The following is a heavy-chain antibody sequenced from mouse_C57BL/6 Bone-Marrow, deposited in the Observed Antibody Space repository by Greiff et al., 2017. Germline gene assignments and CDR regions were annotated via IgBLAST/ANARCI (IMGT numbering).Heavy chain of an antibody. CDR3: ARNEGYCGLNCFDY. Sequence: EVQLQQPGPELVKPGASVKISCKASGYTFTDYNMDWVKQSHGKSLEWIGDINPNNGGTNYNQKFKGKATLTVDKSSSTAYMELSILTSEDTAVYYCARNEGYCGLNCFDYWGQGTTVTVSS. CDR2: INPNNGGT. J-gene: IGHJ2*01. V-gene: IGHV1-18*01. CDR1: GYTFTDYN.